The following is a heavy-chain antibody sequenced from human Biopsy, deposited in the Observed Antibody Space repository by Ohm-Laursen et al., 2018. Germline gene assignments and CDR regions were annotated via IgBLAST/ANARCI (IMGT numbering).Heavy chain of an antibody. CDR2: ISSGGTTI. D-gene: IGHD4-23*01. CDR1: GFPFSDYY. Sequence: LSLTCAASGFPFSDYYMRWIRQAPGKGLEWVSYISSGGTTIYYPDSVKGRFTISRDNAKNSLYLQMNSLRADDTAVYYCARDTRWSPYHMDVWGQGTTVTVSS. J-gene: IGHJ6*02. CDR3: ARDTRWSPYHMDV. V-gene: IGHV3-11*01.